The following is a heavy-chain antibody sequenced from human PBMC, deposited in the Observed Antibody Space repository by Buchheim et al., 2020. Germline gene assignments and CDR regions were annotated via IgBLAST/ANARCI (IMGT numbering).Heavy chain of an antibody. CDR3: ARAPSGNRGYYYFDY. CDR1: GGSISTYY. CDR2: FHYSGST. Sequence: QVQLQESGPGLVKPSETLSLTCIISGGSISTYYWSWVRPSPGKGLEWIGYFHYSGSTNTNPSLKSRVPMSVDTSKNLFSLNLSSMTAADTAVYYCARAPSGNRGYYYFDYWGQGAL. J-gene: IGHJ4*02. V-gene: IGHV4-59*13. D-gene: IGHD2-15*01.